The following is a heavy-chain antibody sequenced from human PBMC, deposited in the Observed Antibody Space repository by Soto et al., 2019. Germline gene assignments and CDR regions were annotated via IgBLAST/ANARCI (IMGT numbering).Heavy chain of an antibody. Sequence: SETLSLTCTVSGGSVSSSSYYWSWIRQPPGKGLEWIGYIYYSGSTNYNPSLKSRVTISVDTSKNQFSLKLSSVTAADTAVYYCAREHRSSCYPWGQGTLVTVSS. V-gene: IGHV4-61*01. CDR2: IYYSGST. J-gene: IGHJ5*02. CDR1: GGSVSSSSYY. CDR3: AREHRSSCYP. D-gene: IGHD6-13*01.